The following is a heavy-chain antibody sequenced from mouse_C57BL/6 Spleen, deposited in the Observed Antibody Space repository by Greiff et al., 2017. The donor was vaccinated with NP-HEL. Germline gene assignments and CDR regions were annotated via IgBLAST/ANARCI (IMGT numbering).Heavy chain of an antibody. Sequence: EVQLVESGGDLVKPGGSLKLSCAASGFTFSSYGMSWVRQTPDKRLEWVATISSGGSYTYYPDSVKGRFTISRDKAKNTLYLQMSSRKSEDTAMYYCARQNYYGSSYIDYWGQGTTLTVSS. CDR1: GFTFSSYG. J-gene: IGHJ2*01. D-gene: IGHD1-1*01. CDR3: ARQNYYGSSYIDY. V-gene: IGHV5-6*01. CDR2: ISSGGSYT.